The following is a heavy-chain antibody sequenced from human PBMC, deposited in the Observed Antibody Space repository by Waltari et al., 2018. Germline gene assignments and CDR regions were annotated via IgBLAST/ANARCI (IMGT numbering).Heavy chain of an antibody. Sequence: GSTYYNPSLKSRVTISVDTSKNQFSLKLSSVTAADTAVYYCARLGYCSGGSCYHHAFDIWGQGTMVTVSS. V-gene: IGHV4-30-2*04. J-gene: IGHJ3*02. CDR3: ARLGYCSGGSCYHHAFDI. CDR2: GST. D-gene: IGHD2-15*01.